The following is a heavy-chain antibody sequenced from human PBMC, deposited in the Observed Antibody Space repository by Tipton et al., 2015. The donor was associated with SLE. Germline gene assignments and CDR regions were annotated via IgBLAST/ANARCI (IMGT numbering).Heavy chain of an antibody. J-gene: IGHJ4*02. D-gene: IGHD1-26*01. CDR2: LNWNGGST. CDR3: ARDLSVGTTTSGFDY. V-gene: IGHV3-20*04. Sequence: LRLSCAASGFTYDDYGMSWVRQAPGKGLEWVSGLNWNGGSTGYADSVRGRFTISRDNAQNSLYLQMNSLRAEDTAFYYCARDLSVGTTTSGFDYWGQGSLVTVSS. CDR1: GFTYDDYG.